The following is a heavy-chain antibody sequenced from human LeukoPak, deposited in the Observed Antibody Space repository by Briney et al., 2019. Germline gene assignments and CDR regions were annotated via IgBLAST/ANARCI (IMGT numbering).Heavy chain of an antibody. Sequence: GGSLRLSCVASGFTLSSYTLNWVRRAPGKGLEWVSVISRRGDTKYYADSVKGRFTISRDNSKNTVFLQMNSLSADDTAAYYCAKGGDVAVVPAAGPYYAMDVWGQGTTVTVSS. CDR1: GFTLSSYT. CDR3: AKGGDVAVVPAAGPYYAMDV. D-gene: IGHD2-2*01. V-gene: IGHV3-23*01. J-gene: IGHJ6*02. CDR2: ISRRGDTK.